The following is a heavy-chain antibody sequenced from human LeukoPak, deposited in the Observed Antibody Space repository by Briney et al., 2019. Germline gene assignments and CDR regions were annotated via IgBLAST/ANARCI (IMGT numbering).Heavy chain of an antibody. CDR3: AKDHDLPHDLSYYDSSGYYKGYFDY. CDR2: LSSDGVDK. V-gene: IGHV3-30-3*01. D-gene: IGHD3-22*01. CDR1: GFTFSSYV. J-gene: IGHJ4*02. Sequence: PGGSLRLSCAASGFTFSSYVMHWVRQTPGKGLEWVAILSSDGVDKRYADSVQGRFTVSRDNFKNTLYLQMNSLRTEDTAVYYCAKDHDLPHDLSYYDSSGYYKGYFDYWGQGTLVTVSS.